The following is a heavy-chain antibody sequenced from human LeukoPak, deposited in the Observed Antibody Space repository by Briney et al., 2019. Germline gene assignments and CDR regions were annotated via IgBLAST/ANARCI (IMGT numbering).Heavy chain of an antibody. CDR3: ARSSSGYEGYGMDV. D-gene: IGHD5-12*01. CDR2: IIPIFGTA. J-gene: IGHJ6*02. Sequence: SVKVSCKASAGTFSSYAISWVRQAPGQGLEWMGGIIPIFGTANYAQKFQGRVTITADKSTSTAYMELSSLRSEDTAVYYCARSSSGYEGYGMDVWGQGTTVTVSS. CDR1: AGTFSSYA. V-gene: IGHV1-69*06.